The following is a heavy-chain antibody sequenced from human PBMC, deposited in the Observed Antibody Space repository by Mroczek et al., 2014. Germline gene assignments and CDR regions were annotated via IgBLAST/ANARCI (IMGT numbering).Heavy chain of an antibody. CDR2: IYYSGST. CDR1: GGSISSGGYY. J-gene: IGHJ5*02. D-gene: IGHD2-2*01. CDR3: ARDVEYCSSTSCQVGPGWFDP. V-gene: IGHV4-31*03. Sequence: QVQLQESGPGLVKPSQTLSLTCTVSGGSISSGGYYWSWIRQHPGKGLEWIGYIYYSGSTYYNPSLKSRVTISVDTSKNQFSLKLSSVTAADTAVYYCARDVEYCSSTSCQVGPGWFDPVGPGNPGPPSP.